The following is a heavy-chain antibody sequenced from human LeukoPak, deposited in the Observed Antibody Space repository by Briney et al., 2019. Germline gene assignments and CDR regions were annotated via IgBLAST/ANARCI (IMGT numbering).Heavy chain of an antibody. Sequence: ASVKVSCKASGYTFTSYDINWVRQATGQGLEWMGWMNPNRGNTGYAQKFQGRVTMTRNTSISTAYMELSSLRSEDTAVYYCARADSLSYGSGSYYANWGQGTLATVSS. CDR1: GYTFTSYD. CDR2: MNPNRGNT. D-gene: IGHD3-10*01. J-gene: IGHJ4*02. V-gene: IGHV1-8*01. CDR3: ARADSLSYGSGSYYAN.